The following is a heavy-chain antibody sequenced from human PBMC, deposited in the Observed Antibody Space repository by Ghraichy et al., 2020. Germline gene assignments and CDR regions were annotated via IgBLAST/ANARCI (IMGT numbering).Heavy chain of an antibody. CDR3: ARDLRVFHYYFGMDV. V-gene: IGHV3-11*05. CDR1: GFTSSDFY. Sequence: GGSLRLSCAASGFTSSDFYMSWIRQAPGKGLEWVSYISDDNSFRDYADSVKGRFTISRDNAKNSLYLQMNSLRAEDTAVYYCARDLRVFHYYFGMDVWGQGTTVTVSS. CDR2: ISDDNSFR. D-gene: IGHD3/OR15-3a*01. J-gene: IGHJ6*02.